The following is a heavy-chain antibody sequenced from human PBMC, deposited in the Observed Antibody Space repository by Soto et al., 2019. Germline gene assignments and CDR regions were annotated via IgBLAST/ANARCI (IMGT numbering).Heavy chain of an antibody. CDR1: GFTFSSYA. CDR2: ISGSGGST. Sequence: GGSLRLSCAASGFTFSSYAMSWVRQAPGKGLEWVSAISGSGGSTYYADSVKGRFTISRDNSKNTLYLQMNSLRAEDTAVYYCATLRRYNWNYGVDHYFMDFWGKGSTVIVSS. CDR3: ATLRRYNWNYGVDHYFMDF. J-gene: IGHJ6*03. D-gene: IGHD1-7*01. V-gene: IGHV3-23*01.